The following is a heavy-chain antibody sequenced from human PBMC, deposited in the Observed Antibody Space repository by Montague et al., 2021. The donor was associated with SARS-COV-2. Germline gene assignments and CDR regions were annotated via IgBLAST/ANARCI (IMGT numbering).Heavy chain of an antibody. Sequence: SETLSLTCTVSGGSISSDYWSWSRQPPGKGLEWIGYIYYSGSTNYNPSLKSRGTISVDTSKNQFSLKLSSVTAADTAADYCAGQRKATVVTDLLFDYWGQGTLVTVSS. CDR1: GGSISSDY. J-gene: IGHJ4*02. CDR3: AGQRKATVVTDLLFDY. V-gene: IGHV4-59*08. CDR2: IYYSGST. D-gene: IGHD4-23*01.